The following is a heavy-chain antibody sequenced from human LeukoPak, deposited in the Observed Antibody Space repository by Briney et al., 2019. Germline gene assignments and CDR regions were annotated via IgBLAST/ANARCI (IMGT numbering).Heavy chain of an antibody. CDR2: INHSGST. CDR3: ARDLADSSGWYGDY. V-gene: IGHV4-34*01. CDR1: GGSFSGYY. J-gene: IGHJ4*02. D-gene: IGHD6-19*01. Sequence: KPSETLPLTCAVYGGSFSGYYWSWIRQPPGKGLEWIGEINHSGSTNYNPSLKSRVAISVDTSKNQFSLKLTSVTAADTAVYYCARDLADSSGWYGDYWGQGTLVTVSS.